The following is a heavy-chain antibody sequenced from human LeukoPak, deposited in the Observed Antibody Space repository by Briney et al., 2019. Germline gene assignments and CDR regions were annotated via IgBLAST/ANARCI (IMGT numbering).Heavy chain of an antibody. Sequence: PSETLSLTCTVSGVSISSYYWSWIRQPPGKGLEWIGYRYYRGSTNYNPSLKSRVTISVDTSKNQFSLKLSSVTAGDTAVYYCATLGSFDYWGQGTLVTVSS. D-gene: IGHD7-27*01. J-gene: IGHJ4*02. CDR1: GVSISSYY. V-gene: IGHV4-59*01. CDR2: RYYRGST. CDR3: ATLGSFDY.